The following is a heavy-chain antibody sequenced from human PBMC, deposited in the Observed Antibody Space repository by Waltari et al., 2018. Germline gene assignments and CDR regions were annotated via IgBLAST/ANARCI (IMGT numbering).Heavy chain of an antibody. J-gene: IGHJ4*02. Sequence: EMQLVESGGGLVQPGGPLRLSCEASAFRLSTTSMNWVRQAPGKGLEWLSYISSGSSTIYYADSVKGRFTISRDNAKNSLFLQMTSLRTDDTAVYYCARDCGGDCYPISGAYWGQGTLVSVSS. D-gene: IGHD2-21*02. CDR1: AFRLSTTS. CDR2: ISSGSSTI. CDR3: ARDCGGDCYPISGAY. V-gene: IGHV3-48*01.